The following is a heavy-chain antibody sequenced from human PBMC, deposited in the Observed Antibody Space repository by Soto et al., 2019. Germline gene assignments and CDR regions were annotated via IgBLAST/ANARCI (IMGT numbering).Heavy chain of an antibody. CDR2: ISGSGGST. J-gene: IGHJ4*02. CDR1: GFTFSSDA. D-gene: IGHD1-26*01. CDR3: ATDLPLSAWNSGSREGDY. Sequence: EVQLLEAGGGLVQPGGSLILSCAASGFTFSSDAMSCVRQAPGKGLEWVSAISGSGGSTYYADSVKGRFTISRDNSKNTMYLQRNSLKAEATAVYYCATDLPLSAWNSGSREGDYWGQGTLVTVSS. V-gene: IGHV3-23*01.